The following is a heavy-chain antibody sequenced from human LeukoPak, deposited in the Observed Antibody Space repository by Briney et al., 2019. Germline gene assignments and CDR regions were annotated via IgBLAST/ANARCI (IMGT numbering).Heavy chain of an antibody. J-gene: IGHJ4*02. CDR2: INQDGSEK. CDR3: ARDLSGYLYS. V-gene: IGHV3-7*01. CDR1: GFTFTTNW. Sequence: GGSLRLSCAASGFTFTTNWMTWVRQAPGKGLEWVATINQDGSEKYYVDSVKGRFTISRDNAKNSLFLQMNSLGAEDTAVYYCARDLSGYLYSWGQGTLVTVSS. D-gene: IGHD3-22*01.